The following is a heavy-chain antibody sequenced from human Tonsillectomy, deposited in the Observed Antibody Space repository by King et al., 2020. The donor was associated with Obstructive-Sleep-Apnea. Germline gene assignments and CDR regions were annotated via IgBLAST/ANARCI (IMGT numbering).Heavy chain of an antibody. CDR1: GGSFSDYY. V-gene: IGHV4-34*01. J-gene: IGHJ5*02. CDR3: ARGSGAAAVNWFDP. CDR2: INHSGSS. D-gene: IGHD6-13*01. Sequence: VQLQQWGAGLLKPSETLSLTCAVFGGSFSDYYWSWIRQPPGKGLEWIGEINHSGSSNYNPSLKSRVTISVDTSKNQFSLKLNSVTAADTAGYSCARGSGAAAVNWFDPWGQGTLVTVSS.